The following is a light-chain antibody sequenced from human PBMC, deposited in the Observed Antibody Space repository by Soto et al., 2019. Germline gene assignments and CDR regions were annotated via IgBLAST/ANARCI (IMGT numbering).Light chain of an antibody. V-gene: IGLV2-14*01. CDR2: EVS. CDR3: SSYTTTSSWV. CDR1: SSDLGAYNY. Sequence: QSALTQPASVSGSPGQSITISCTGTSSDLGAYNYVSWYQQHPGKAPKLMIYEVSNRPPGVSNRFSGSKSDNTASLTISGLQAEDEADYYCSSYTTTSSWVFGGGTKLTVL. J-gene: IGLJ3*02.